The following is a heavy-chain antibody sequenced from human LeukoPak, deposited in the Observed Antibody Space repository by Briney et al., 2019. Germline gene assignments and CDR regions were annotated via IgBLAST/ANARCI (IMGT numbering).Heavy chain of an antibody. J-gene: IGHJ5*02. CDR2: IRPSGDNT. Sequence: GGSLRLSCATSGFSFSSYAMSWVRQAPGRGLEWVSSIRPSGDNTYYGDSVKGRFTISRDNSKNTVYLQMNNMRVDDTAVYYCARVAGWHWFDPWGQGTLVTVSS. CDR1: GFSFSSYA. V-gene: IGHV3-23*01. CDR3: ARVAGWHWFDP. D-gene: IGHD6-19*01.